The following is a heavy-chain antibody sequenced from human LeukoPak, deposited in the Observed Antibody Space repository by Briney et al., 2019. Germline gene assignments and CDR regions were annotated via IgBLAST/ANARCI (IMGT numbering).Heavy chain of an antibody. Sequence: PSETLSLTCTVSGGSISCGDYYWSWIRQPPGKGLKWIGYIFYSGNTYYNPSLKSRVPISVDTSKNRFSLKLSSVTAADTAVYYCARAKYGDAFDYWGQGTLVTVSS. D-gene: IGHD4-17*01. J-gene: IGHJ4*02. V-gene: IGHV4-30-4*01. CDR2: IFYSGNT. CDR1: GGSISCGDYY. CDR3: ARAKYGDAFDY.